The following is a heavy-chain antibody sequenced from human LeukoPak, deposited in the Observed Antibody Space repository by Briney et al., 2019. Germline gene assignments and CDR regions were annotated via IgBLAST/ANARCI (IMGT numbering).Heavy chain of an antibody. CDR1: GFTFSSYS. CDR3: ARDFSIAAAGTNDY. V-gene: IGHV3-21*01. D-gene: IGHD6-13*01. Sequence: GGSLRLPCAASGFTFSSYSMSWVRQAPGKGLQWVSSIISSSSYIYYADSVKGRFTISRDNAKNSLYLQMNSLRAEDTAVYYCARDFSIAAAGTNDYWGQGTLVTVSS. CDR2: IISSSSYI. J-gene: IGHJ4*02.